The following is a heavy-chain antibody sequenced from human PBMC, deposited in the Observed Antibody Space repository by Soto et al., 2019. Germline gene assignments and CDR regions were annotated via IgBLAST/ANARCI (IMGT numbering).Heavy chain of an antibody. CDR2: IIPILGIA. CDR3: ATIAARPNDAFDI. V-gene: IGHV1-69*02. D-gene: IGHD6-6*01. Sequence: AASVKVSCKASGGTFSSYTISWVRQAPGQGLEWMGRIIPILGIANYAQKFQGRVTITADKSTSTAYMELSSLRSEDTAVYYCATIAARPNDAFDIWGQGTMVTVSS. J-gene: IGHJ3*02. CDR1: GGTFSSYT.